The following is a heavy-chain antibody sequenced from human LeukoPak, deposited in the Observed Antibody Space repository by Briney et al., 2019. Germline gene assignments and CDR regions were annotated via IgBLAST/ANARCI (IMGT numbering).Heavy chain of an antibody. CDR3: ARDWIQVGYYYGMDV. V-gene: IGHV1-18*01. CDR2: ISVYNGNT. Sequence: ASVKVSCKASGYTFTSYGISWVRQAPGQGLEWMGWISVYNGNTNYAQNLQGRVTMTTDTSTSTAYMELRSLRSDDTAVYYCARDWIQVGYYYGMDVWGQGTTVTVSS. J-gene: IGHJ6*02. D-gene: IGHD5-18*01. CDR1: GYTFTSYG.